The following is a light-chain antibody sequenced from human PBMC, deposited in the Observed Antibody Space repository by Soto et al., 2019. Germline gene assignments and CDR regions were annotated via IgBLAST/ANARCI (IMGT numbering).Light chain of an antibody. CDR2: EVS. V-gene: IGLV2-8*01. CDR1: SSDVGGYNY. CDR3: SSYAGSNYV. J-gene: IGLJ1*01. Sequence: QSALTQPPSASGSPGQSVTFSCTGTSSDVGGYNYVSWYQQHPGKAPKLMIYEVSKRPSGVPDRFSGSKSGNTASLTVSGLQAEDEADYYCSSYAGSNYVFGTGTKVTVL.